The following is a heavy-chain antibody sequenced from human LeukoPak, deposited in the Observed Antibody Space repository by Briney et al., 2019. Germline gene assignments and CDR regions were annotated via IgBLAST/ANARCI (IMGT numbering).Heavy chain of an antibody. CDR1: GFTFSSYA. CDR2: ISGSGGST. V-gene: IGHV3-23*01. J-gene: IGHJ3*02. Sequence: GGSLRLSCAASGFTFSSYAMSWVRQAPGKGLEWVSAISGSGGSTYYADSVKGRFTISRDNSKNTLYLQMNSLRAEDTAVYYCAKGGAYYYDSSGYFSIWGQGTMVTVSS. D-gene: IGHD3-22*01. CDR3: AKGGAYYYDSSGYFSI.